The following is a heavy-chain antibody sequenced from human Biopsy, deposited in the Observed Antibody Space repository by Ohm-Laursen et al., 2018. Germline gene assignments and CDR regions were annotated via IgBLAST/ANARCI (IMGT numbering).Heavy chain of an antibody. V-gene: IGHV4-34*01. CDR1: GKTFSDYY. J-gene: IGHJ6*02. D-gene: IGHD5-12*01. CDR3: ARGSGYFKLDV. Sequence: GTLSLTCEVYGKTFSDYYWSWIRQPPGKGLEWIGEINQSGSTKYNPSLKRRATLSADSSNSQFSLRLTSVTAADTAIYYCARGSGYFKLDVWGQGTTVTASS. CDR2: INQSGST.